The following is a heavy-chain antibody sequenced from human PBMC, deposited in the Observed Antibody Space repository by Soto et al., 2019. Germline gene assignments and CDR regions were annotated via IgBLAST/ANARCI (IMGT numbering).Heavy chain of an antibody. CDR1: GYTFTSYY. J-gene: IGHJ3*02. CDR3: AAGYCTNGVCHDALDI. CDR2: INPSGGST. V-gene: IGHV1-46*01. Sequence: ASVKVSCKASGYTFTSYYMHWVRQAPGQGLEWMGIINPSGGSTSYAQKFQGRVTMTRDTSTSTVYMELSSLRSEDTAVYYCAAGYCTNGVCHDALDIWAQETMVTVSS. D-gene: IGHD2-8*01.